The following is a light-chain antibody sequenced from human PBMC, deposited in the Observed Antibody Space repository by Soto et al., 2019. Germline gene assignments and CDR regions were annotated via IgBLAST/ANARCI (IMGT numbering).Light chain of an antibody. J-gene: IGKJ1*01. V-gene: IGKV1-5*01. CDR1: HTISNW. CDR2: DAS. Sequence: DIQMTQSPSTLSASVGDRVTITCRASHTISNWLAWYQQKPGKAPKLLVYDASSLQGGVPSRFRRSGSGTAFTLTLLSLQPDDFATYYCQQCYSYWTFGQGTKVEIK. CDR3: QQCYSYWT.